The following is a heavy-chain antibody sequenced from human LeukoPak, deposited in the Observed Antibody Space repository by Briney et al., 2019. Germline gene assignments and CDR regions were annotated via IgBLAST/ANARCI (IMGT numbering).Heavy chain of an antibody. Sequence: ESGPTLVKPSETLSLTCSVSGGSASSGGFYRTWIRQPPGRGLEWIGSIYYSGSTYSNPSLKSRVTISVDTSKSQFSLKLSSVTAADTAVYYCARDGYTYGSFDYWGQGTLVTVSS. CDR2: IYYSGST. CDR3: ARDGYTYGSFDY. CDR1: GGSASSGGFY. J-gene: IGHJ4*02. V-gene: IGHV4-39*01. D-gene: IGHD5-18*01.